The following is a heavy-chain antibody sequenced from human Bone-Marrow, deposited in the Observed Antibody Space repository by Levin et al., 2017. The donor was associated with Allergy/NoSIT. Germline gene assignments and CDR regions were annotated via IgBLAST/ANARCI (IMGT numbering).Heavy chain of an antibody. CDR3: AKGYYFGSGSYWLYYSYGMGV. D-gene: IGHD3-10*01. CDR2: ISWNSTSI. Sequence: SCAASGFTFDDYAMHWVRQAPGKGLEWVSGISWNSTSIGYADSVKGRFTISRDNAKNSLYLLMNSLTAEDTALYYCAKGYYFGSGSYWLYYSYGMGVWGQGTTVTVSS. J-gene: IGHJ6*02. CDR1: GFTFDDYA. V-gene: IGHV3-9*01.